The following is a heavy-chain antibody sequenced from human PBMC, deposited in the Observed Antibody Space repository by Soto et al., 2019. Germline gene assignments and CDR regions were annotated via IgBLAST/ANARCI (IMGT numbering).Heavy chain of an antibody. CDR1: GFTFSSYS. Sequence: EVQLVESGGGLVKPGGSLRLSCAASGFTFSSYSMNWVRQAPGKGLEWVSSISSSSSYIYYADSVKGRFTISRDNAKNSLYLQMNSLRAEDTAVYYCARDLLTYSYGRYYYGMDVWGQGTTVTVSS. D-gene: IGHD5-18*01. J-gene: IGHJ6*02. V-gene: IGHV3-21*01. CDR2: ISSSSSYI. CDR3: ARDLLTYSYGRYYYGMDV.